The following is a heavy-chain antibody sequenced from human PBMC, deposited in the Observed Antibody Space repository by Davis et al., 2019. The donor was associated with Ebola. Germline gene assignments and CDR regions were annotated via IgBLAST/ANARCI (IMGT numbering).Heavy chain of an antibody. J-gene: IGHJ4*02. D-gene: IGHD6-19*01. CDR1: GYTFTGYY. V-gene: IGHV1-2*06. CDR3: ASRHSSSGWLNYFDY. Sequence: ASVKVSCKASGYTFTGYYMHWVRQAPGQGLEWMGRINPNSGGTNYAQKFQGRVTMTRDTSISTAYMELSSLRSEDTAVYYCASRHSSSGWLNYFDYWGQGTLVTVSS. CDR2: INPNSGGT.